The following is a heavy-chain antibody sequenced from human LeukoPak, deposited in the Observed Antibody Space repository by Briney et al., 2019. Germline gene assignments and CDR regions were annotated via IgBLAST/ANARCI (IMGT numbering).Heavy chain of an antibody. CDR1: GFTFSSYW. CDR2: IKQDGSDK. D-gene: IGHD6-19*01. J-gene: IGHJ3*02. Sequence: GGSLRLSCAASGFTFSSYWMSWVRQAPGKGLEWVANIKQDGSDKYYVDSVKGRFTISRDNAKNSLYLQMNSLRAEDTAVYYCARGASVVAGNDNAFDIWGQGTMVTVSS. CDR3: ARGASVVAGNDNAFDI. V-gene: IGHV3-7*01.